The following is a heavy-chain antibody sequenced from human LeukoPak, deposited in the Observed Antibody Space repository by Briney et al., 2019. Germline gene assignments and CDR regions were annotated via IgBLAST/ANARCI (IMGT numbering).Heavy chain of an antibody. Sequence: GGSLRLSCAASGFTFSSYAMSWVRQAPGKGLEWVSAISGSGGSTYYADSVKGRFTISRDNSKNTLYLQMNSLRAEDTAVYYCARDAYSSSWSGYFQHWGQGTLVTVSS. CDR2: ISGSGGST. CDR1: GFTFSSYA. CDR3: ARDAYSSSWSGYFQH. D-gene: IGHD6-13*01. J-gene: IGHJ1*01. V-gene: IGHV3-23*01.